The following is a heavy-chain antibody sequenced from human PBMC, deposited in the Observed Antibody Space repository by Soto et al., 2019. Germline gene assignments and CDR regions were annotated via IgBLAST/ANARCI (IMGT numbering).Heavy chain of an antibody. Sequence: QVQLVESGGGVVQPGRSLRLSCAASGFTFSSYGMHWVRHAPGKGLERVAVISYDGGNKYYADSVKGRFTISRDNSKKSLYLRLNSLRAEDTAVYYCAKGDRIAAAGYFDYWGQGTLVTVSS. CDR2: ISYDGGNK. CDR3: AKGDRIAAAGYFDY. V-gene: IGHV3-30*18. J-gene: IGHJ4*02. CDR1: GFTFSSYG. D-gene: IGHD6-13*01.